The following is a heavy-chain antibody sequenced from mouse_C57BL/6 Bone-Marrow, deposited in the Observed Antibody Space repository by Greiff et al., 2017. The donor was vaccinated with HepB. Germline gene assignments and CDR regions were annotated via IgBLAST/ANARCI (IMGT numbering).Heavy chain of an antibody. CDR2: ITHSGET. J-gene: IGHJ1*03. V-gene: IGHV12-3*01. CDR3: AGDLTETWDFDV. D-gene: IGHD4-1*01. CDR1: GFPITSGYY. Sequence: QVQLQQSGPGLVKPSQSLFLTCSITGFPITSGYYWIWIRQSPGKPLEWMGYITHSGETFYNPSFQSPISITRETSKNQFFLQLNSVTTEDTAMYYCAGDLTETWDFDVWGTGTTVTVSS.